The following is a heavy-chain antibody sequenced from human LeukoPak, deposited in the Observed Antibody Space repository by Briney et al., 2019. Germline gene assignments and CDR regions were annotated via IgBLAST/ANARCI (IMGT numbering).Heavy chain of an antibody. CDR3: ARGGFVMTTADFDY. CDR2: ISYDGSNK. V-gene: IGHV3-30-3*01. CDR1: GFTFSSYA. Sequence: GRSLRLSCAASGFTFSSYAMHWVRQAPGKGLEWVAVISYDGSNKYYTDSVKGRFTISRDNSKNTLYLQMNSLRAEDTAVYYCARGGFVMTTADFDYWGQGTLVTVSS. J-gene: IGHJ4*02. D-gene: IGHD4-17*01.